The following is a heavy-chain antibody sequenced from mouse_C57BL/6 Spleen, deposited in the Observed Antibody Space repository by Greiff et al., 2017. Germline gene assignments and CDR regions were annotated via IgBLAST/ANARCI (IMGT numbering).Heavy chain of an antibody. J-gene: IGHJ3*01. D-gene: IGHD2-5*01. V-gene: IGHV1-55*01. CDR2: IYPGSGST. Sequence: QVQLQQPGAELVKPGASVKMSCKASGYTFTSYWITWVKQRPGQGLEWIGDIYPGSGSTNYNEKFKSKATLTVDTSSSTAYMQLSSLTSEDSAVYYCARAGSYYSNYAWFAYWGQGTLVTVSA. CDR3: ARAGSYYSNYAWFAY. CDR1: GYTFTSYW.